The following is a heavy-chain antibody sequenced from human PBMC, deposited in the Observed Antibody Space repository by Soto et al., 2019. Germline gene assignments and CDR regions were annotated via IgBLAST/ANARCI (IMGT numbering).Heavy chain of an antibody. CDR1: GFTFSSNA. Sequence: QVQLVESGGGVVQPGRSLRLSCAASGFTFSSNAMHWVRQAPGKGLEWVAIIPYDGTKEYYADSVQGRFTISRDNSKNTLFLQMNSLRPEDTAIYFCARAMGVGFEWQQLDYWGQGTLVTVSS. D-gene: IGHD6-13*01. CDR2: IPYDGTKE. J-gene: IGHJ4*02. CDR3: ARAMGVGFEWQQLDY. V-gene: IGHV3-30-3*01.